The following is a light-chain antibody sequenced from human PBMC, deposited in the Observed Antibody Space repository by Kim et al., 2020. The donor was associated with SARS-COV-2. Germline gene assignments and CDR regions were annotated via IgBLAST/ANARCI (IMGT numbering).Light chain of an antibody. V-gene: IGLV6-57*04. CDR1: SGNIASNY. J-gene: IGLJ2*01. CDR3: QSYDSSNHVV. Sequence: NFMLTQPHSVSESPGKTVTISCTRSSGNIASNYVQWYQQRPGSAPTTVIYEDKQRPSGVPDRFSGSIDSSSNSASLTISGLKTEDEADYYCQSYDSSNHVVFGGGTQLTVL. CDR2: EDK.